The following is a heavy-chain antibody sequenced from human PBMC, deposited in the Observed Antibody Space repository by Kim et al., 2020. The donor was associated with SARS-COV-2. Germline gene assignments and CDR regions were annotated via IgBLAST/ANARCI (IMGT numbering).Heavy chain of an antibody. J-gene: IGHJ6*02. D-gene: IGHD3-9*01. CDR3: AREGPMYYDILTGYRDYYYGMDV. Sequence: ASVKVSCKASGYTFTGYYMHWVRQAPGQGLEWMGRINPNSGGTNYAQKFQGRVTMTRDTSISTAYMELSRLRSDDTVVYYCAREGPMYYDILTGYRDYYYGMDVWGQGTTVTVSS. CDR2: INPNSGGT. CDR1: GYTFTGYY. V-gene: IGHV1-2*05.